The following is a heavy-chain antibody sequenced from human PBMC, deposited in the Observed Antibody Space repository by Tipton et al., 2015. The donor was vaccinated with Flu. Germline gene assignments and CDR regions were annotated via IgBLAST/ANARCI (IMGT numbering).Heavy chain of an antibody. CDR1: GFTFSSYW. V-gene: IGHV4-34*08. CDR3: ARRQLADAFDI. Sequence: GSLRLSCAASGFTFSSYWMSWVRQAPGKGLEWIGEINHSGSTNYNPSLKSRVTISVDTSKNQFSLKLSSVTAADTAVYYCARRQLADAFDIWGQGTMVTVSS. D-gene: IGHD6-6*01. J-gene: IGHJ3*02. CDR2: INHSGST.